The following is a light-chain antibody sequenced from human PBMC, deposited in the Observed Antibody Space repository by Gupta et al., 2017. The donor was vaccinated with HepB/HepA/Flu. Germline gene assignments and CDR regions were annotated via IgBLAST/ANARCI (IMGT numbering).Light chain of an antibody. V-gene: IGLV2-14*01. J-gene: IGLJ2*01. CDR2: DVS. CDR3: SSYTSSSTGV. Sequence: QSALTQPASVSGSPGQSTTLPCTGTSSDVGSYNYVSWYQQHPGKAPKLMIYDVSNRPSGVSNRFSGSKSANTASLTISGLQAEDEADYYCSSYTSSSTGVFGGGTKLTVL. CDR1: SSDVGSYNY.